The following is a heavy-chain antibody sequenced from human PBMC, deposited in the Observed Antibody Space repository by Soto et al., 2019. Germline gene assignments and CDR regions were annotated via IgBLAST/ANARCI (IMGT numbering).Heavy chain of an antibody. V-gene: IGHV3-30-3*01. CDR2: ISYDGSNK. D-gene: IGHD3-3*01. Sequence: QVQLVESGGGVVQPGRSLRLSCAASGFTFSSYAMHWVRQAPGKGLEWVAVISYDGSNKYYADSVKGRFTISRDNSKNTLYLQMNSLRAEDTAVYYCARDLFDFWSGYLQAYGMDVWGQGTTVTVSS. J-gene: IGHJ6*02. CDR1: GFTFSSYA. CDR3: ARDLFDFWSGYLQAYGMDV.